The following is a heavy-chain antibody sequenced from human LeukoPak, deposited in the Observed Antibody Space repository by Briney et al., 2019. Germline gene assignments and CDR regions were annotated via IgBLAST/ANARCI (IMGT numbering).Heavy chain of an antibody. CDR2: IYYSGST. J-gene: IGHJ4*02. V-gene: IGHV4-31*03. D-gene: IGHD3-10*01. CDR3: ARSGRTGYYYGSGSMSFDY. CDR1: GGSISSGGYY. Sequence: PSQTLSLTCTVSGGSISSGGYYWSWIRQHPGKGLEWIGYIYYSGSTYYNPSLKSRVTISVDTSKNQFSLKLSSVTAADTAVYYCARSGRTGYYYGSGSMSFDYWGQGTLVTVSS.